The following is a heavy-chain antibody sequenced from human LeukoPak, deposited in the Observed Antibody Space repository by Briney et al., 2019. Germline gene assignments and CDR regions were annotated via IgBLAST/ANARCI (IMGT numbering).Heavy chain of an antibody. V-gene: IGHV4-30-4*08. D-gene: IGHD3-22*01. J-gene: IGHJ4*02. CDR2: IYYSGST. CDR1: GGSISNGDHY. Sequence: SETLSLTCTVSGGSISNGDHYWSWIRQHPGKGLEWIGHIYYSGSTYYNPSLKSRVTISVDTSKNQFSLKLSSVTAADTAVYYCARDEASYYYDSSGYYSDYWGQGTLVTVSS. CDR3: ARDEASYYYDSSGYYSDY.